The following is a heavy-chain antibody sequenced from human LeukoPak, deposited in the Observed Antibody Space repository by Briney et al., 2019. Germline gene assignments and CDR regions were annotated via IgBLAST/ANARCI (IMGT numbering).Heavy chain of an antibody. D-gene: IGHD3-16*01. CDR2: IIPILGTA. CDR3: ARASRGSYYYYYMDV. V-gene: IGHV1-69*05. Sequence: GASVKVSCKASGGTFSSYAISWVRQAPGQGLEWMGGIIPILGTANYAQKFQGRVTITTDGSTSTAYMELSSLRSEDTAVYYCARASRGSYYYYYMDVWGKGTTVTVSS. J-gene: IGHJ6*03. CDR1: GGTFSSYA.